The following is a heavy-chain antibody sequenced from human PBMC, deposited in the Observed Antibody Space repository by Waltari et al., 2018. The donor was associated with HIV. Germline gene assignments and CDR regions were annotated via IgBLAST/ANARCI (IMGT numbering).Heavy chain of an antibody. V-gene: IGHV3-23*01. CDR2: SSGRGRST. Sequence: EVQLLESGGGLVQPGGSLRLSCAASGFTFSSYAMSWVRPAPGKGLEGVSASSGRGRSTCYAASGKGRFNISRDNAKNALYLRMNSLRAEDTAGYYCAIPVGACDIWGQGTMVTVSS. CDR3: AIPVGACDI. J-gene: IGHJ3*02. CDR1: GFTFSSYA.